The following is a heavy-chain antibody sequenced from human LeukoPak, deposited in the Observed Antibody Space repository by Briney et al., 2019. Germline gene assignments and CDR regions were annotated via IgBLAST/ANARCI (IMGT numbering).Heavy chain of an antibody. J-gene: IGHJ6*02. V-gene: IGHV1-24*01. CDR3: ATDSGPRLSGRGYYYYGMDV. CDR1: GYTLTELS. CDR2: FDPEDSET. D-gene: IGHD3-16*02. Sequence: ASVKVSCKVSGYTLTELSMHWVRQAPGKGLEWMGGFDPEDSETIYAQKFQGRVTMTEDTSTDTAYMELSSLRSEDTAVYYCATDSGPRLSGRGYYYYGMDVWGQGTTVTVSS.